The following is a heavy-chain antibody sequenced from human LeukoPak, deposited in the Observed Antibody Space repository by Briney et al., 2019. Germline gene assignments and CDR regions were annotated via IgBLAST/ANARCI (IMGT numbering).Heavy chain of an antibody. J-gene: IGHJ6*03. CDR1: GFTFDDYG. CDR3: ARARAYYYYYYMDV. Sequence: GGSLRLSCAPPGFTFDDYGMSWVRQAPGKGLEWVSGINWNGGSTGYADSVKGRFTISRDNAKNSLYLQMNSLRAEDTALYYCARARAYYYYYYMDVWGKGTTVTVSS. CDR2: INWNGGST. V-gene: IGHV3-20*04.